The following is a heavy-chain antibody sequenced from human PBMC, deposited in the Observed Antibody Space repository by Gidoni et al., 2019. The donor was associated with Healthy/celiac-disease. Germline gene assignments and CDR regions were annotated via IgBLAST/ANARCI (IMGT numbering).Heavy chain of an antibody. V-gene: IGHV3-48*02. Sequence: EVQLVESGGGLVQPGGSLRLSCAASGFTFSSYSMNWVRQAPGKGLEWVSYISSSSSTIYYADSVKGRFTISRDNAKNSLYLQMNSLRDEDTAVYYCAREGYCSGGSCGLDYWGQGTLVTVSS. CDR1: GFTFSSYS. CDR3: AREGYCSGGSCGLDY. CDR2: ISSSSSTI. J-gene: IGHJ4*02. D-gene: IGHD2-15*01.